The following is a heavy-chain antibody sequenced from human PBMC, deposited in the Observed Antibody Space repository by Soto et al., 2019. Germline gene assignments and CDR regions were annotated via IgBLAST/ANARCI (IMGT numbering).Heavy chain of an antibody. V-gene: IGHV3-66*02. CDR1: GFTVSSNY. D-gene: IGHD2-21*02. CDR2: IYSGGSK. J-gene: IGHJ4*02. Sequence: PGGSLRLSCAASGFTVSSNYMSWVRQAPGKGLEWAVVIYSGGSKYYADSVKGRFTISRDNSKNTLYPQMNSLRAEDTAVYYCAAYCGGDCYSRTDYWGQGTLVTVSS. CDR3: AAYCGGDCYSRTDY.